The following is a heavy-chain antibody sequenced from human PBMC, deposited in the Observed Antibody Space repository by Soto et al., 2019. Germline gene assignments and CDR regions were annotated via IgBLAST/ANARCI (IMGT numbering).Heavy chain of an antibody. D-gene: IGHD6-6*01. J-gene: IGHJ4*02. CDR1: GFTFDDYT. CDR2: ISWDGGST. V-gene: IGHV3-43*01. Sequence: DVQLVESGGVVVQPGGSLRLSCAASGFTFDDYTMHWVRQAPGKGLEWVSLISWDGGSTYYADSVKGRFTISRDNSKNSLYLQMNSLRTEDTALYYCAKDLYSSSSVGGAIDYWGQGTLVTVSS. CDR3: AKDLYSSSSVGGAIDY.